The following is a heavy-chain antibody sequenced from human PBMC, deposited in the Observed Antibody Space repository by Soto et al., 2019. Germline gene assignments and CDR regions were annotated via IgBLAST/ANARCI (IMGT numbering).Heavy chain of an antibody. V-gene: IGHV4-61*01. CDR1: GGSVSSGSYY. Sequence: QVQLQESGPGLVKPSETLSLTCTVSGGSVSSGSYYCSWIRQPPGKGLEWIGYIYYSGSTNYNPPLQSRVTISVDTSKNQFSLKLSSVTAADTAVYYCARGGSDWGQGTLVTVSS. CDR2: IYYSGST. CDR3: ARGGSD. J-gene: IGHJ4*02.